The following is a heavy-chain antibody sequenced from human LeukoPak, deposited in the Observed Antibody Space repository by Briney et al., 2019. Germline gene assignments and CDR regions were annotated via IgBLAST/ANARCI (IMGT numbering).Heavy chain of an antibody. V-gene: IGHV4-39*01. D-gene: IGHD2-2*01. CDR3: ARQGRGCSSSSCYSD. J-gene: IGHJ4*02. CDR2: VYDSGSA. CDR1: GGSISSSHFY. Sequence: PSETLSLTCTVSGGSISSSHFYWGWIRQTPGKGLEWIGSVYDSGSAYHNPSITSRVTISVDVSKNQFSLNLRSVTAADTAVYYCARQGRGCSSSSCYSDWGKGTLVTVSS.